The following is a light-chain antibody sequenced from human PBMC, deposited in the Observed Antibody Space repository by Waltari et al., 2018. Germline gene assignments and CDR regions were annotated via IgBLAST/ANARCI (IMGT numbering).Light chain of an antibody. CDR1: RSDAGGFNN. Sequence: QSALTQPASVSGSPGQSITIPCTGIRSDAGGFNNLSWYQQHPGKAPKVMIYDVGYRPSGVSSRFSGSKSGNTASLTISGLQAEDEADYYCTSYASSSTLVFGGGTKLTVL. CDR2: DVG. CDR3: TSYASSSTLV. J-gene: IGLJ2*01. V-gene: IGLV2-14*03.